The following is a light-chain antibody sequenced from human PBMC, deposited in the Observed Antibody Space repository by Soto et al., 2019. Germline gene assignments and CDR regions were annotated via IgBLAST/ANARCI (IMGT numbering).Light chain of an antibody. CDR1: QSISSW. CDR2: KAP. V-gene: IGKV1-5*03. Sequence: DIQMTQSPSTLSASVGDRVTITCRSSQSISSWLAWYQQKPGKAPKLLLYKAPSLESGVPSRFSGSGSGTEFTLNISSLQPDDFATYYCQQYNSYSWTFGQGTKVHIK. J-gene: IGKJ1*01. CDR3: QQYNSYSWT.